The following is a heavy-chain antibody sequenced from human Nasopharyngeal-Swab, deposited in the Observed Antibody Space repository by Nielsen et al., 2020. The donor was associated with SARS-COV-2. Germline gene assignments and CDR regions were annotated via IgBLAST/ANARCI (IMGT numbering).Heavy chain of an antibody. D-gene: IGHD2-21*01. J-gene: IGHJ3*02. V-gene: IGHV3-21*01. CDR1: GFTFSSYS. CDR3: VGRRSLGLGLWSDVFDI. Sequence: GGSLRPSCAPSGFTFSSYSMNWVRQAPGKGLEWVSSISSSSSYIYYADSVKGRFTISRDNAKNSLYMQMNSLRAEDTAVYYCVGRRSLGLGLWSDVFDIWGQGTMVTVSS. CDR2: ISSSSSYI.